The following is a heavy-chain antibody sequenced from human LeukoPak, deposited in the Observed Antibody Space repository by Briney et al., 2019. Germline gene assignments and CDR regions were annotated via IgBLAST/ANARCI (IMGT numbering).Heavy chain of an antibody. V-gene: IGHV1-69*06. Sequence: SVKVSCKASGYTFTSYGISWVRQAPGQGLEWMGGIIPVFGAANYAQKFQGRVTITADKSTSTAYMELSSLRSEDTAVYYCARDRRYSSTWYEPHDAFDIWGQGTMVTVSS. CDR2: IIPVFGAA. D-gene: IGHD6-13*01. CDR1: GYTFTSYG. CDR3: ARDRRYSSTWYEPHDAFDI. J-gene: IGHJ3*02.